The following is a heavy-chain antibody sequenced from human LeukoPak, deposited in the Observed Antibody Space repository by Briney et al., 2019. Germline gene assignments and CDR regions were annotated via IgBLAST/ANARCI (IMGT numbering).Heavy chain of an antibody. V-gene: IGHV3-33*01. CDR3: ARVEPPDQRGAFDI. D-gene: IGHD2-2*01. CDR2: IWYDGSNK. J-gene: IGHJ3*02. CDR1: GFTFSSYG. Sequence: GGSLRLSCAASGFTFSSYGMHWVRQAPGKGLEWVAVIWYDGSNKYYADSVKGRFTISRDNSKNTLYLQMNSLRAEDTAVYYCARVEPPDQRGAFDIWGRGTMVTVSS.